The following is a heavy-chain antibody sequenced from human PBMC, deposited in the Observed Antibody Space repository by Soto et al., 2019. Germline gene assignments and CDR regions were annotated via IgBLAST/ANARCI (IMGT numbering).Heavy chain of an antibody. J-gene: IGHJ4*02. CDR1: GGSISSSSYY. D-gene: IGHD3-9*01. Sequence: PSETLSLTCTVSGGSISSSSYYWGWIRQPPGKGLEWIGSIFYSGSTYYNPSLKSRVTISVDTSKNQFSLKLSSVTAADTAVYYCARDRSDWAFYYWAQRTLVTVSS. V-gene: IGHV4-39*02. CDR2: IFYSGST. CDR3: ARDRSDWAFYY.